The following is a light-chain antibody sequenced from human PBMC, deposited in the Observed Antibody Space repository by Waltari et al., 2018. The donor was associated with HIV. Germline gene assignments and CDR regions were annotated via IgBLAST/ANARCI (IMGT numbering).Light chain of an antibody. CDR3: QQYGSTPNT. Sequence: EIVLTQSPDTLSLSPGERATLSCRASESFSSSHLAWLQQKPGQAPRLVIYATSNRATGIPDWFSGSMSGTDFTLTISGLEPEDSAVFYCQQYGSTPNTFGQGTRLEI. CDR2: ATS. J-gene: IGKJ2*01. CDR1: ESFSSSH. V-gene: IGKV3-20*01.